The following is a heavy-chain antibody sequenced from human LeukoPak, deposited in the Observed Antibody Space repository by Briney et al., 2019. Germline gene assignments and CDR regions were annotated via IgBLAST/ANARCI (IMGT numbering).Heavy chain of an antibody. Sequence: ASVTVSCKASGYTFTSYYMHLVRQAPGQGLEWMGIINPSGGSTSYAQKFQGRVAMTRDTSTSTVYMELSSLRSEDTAVYYCARDYPGYDSSGYDYWGQGTLVTVSS. CDR3: ARDYPGYDSSGYDY. J-gene: IGHJ4*02. V-gene: IGHV1-46*01. D-gene: IGHD3-22*01. CDR2: INPSGGST. CDR1: GYTFTSYY.